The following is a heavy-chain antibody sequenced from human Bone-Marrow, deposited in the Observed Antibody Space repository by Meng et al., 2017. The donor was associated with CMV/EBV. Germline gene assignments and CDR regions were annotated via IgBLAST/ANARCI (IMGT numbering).Heavy chain of an antibody. CDR1: GGCISGDSYY. CDR2: INHSGST. J-gene: IGHJ4*02. Sequence: SETLSLTCSVSGGCISGDSYYWSWIRQPPGKGLEWIGEINHSGSTNYNPSLKSRVTISVDTSKNQFSLKLSSVTAADTAVYYCAREHPYSNYDPFDYWGQGTLFTVSS. D-gene: IGHD4-11*01. CDR3: AREHPYSNYDPFDY. V-gene: IGHV4-34*01.